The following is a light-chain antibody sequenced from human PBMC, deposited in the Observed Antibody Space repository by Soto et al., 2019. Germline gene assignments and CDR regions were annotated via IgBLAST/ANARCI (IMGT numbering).Light chain of an antibody. V-gene: IGKV1-5*03. Sequence: DIQMTQSPSTLSASVGDRVTITCRASQSIRTWLAWYQQKPGKAPKLLIYQASFLESGVPSRFSGSGSGTEFTLTISSLQPDDFATYYCQHYNSYSEAFGQGTKVELK. CDR1: QSIRTW. CDR3: QHYNSYSEA. J-gene: IGKJ1*01. CDR2: QAS.